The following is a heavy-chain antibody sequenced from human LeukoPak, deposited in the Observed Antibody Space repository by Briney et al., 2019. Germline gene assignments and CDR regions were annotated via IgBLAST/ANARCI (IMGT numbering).Heavy chain of an antibody. CDR3: AKDTIPGRWEPYYFDY. V-gene: IGHV3-11*05. D-gene: IGHD1-26*01. CDR2: ISSDSAYT. Sequence: GGSLRLSCAASGFTFSDYYMSWIRQAPGTGLEWVSYISSDSAYTNYADSVKGRFTISRDNSKNTLYLQMNSLRAEDTAVYYCAKDTIPGRWEPYYFDYWGQGTLVTVSS. J-gene: IGHJ4*02. CDR1: GFTFSDYY.